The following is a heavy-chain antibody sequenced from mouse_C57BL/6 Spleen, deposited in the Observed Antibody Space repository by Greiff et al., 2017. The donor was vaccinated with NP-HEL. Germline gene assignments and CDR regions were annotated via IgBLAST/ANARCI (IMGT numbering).Heavy chain of an antibody. V-gene: IGHV5-4*01. CDR1: GFTFSSYA. CDR3: AREAITTVVARELYWYFDV. D-gene: IGHD1-1*01. J-gene: IGHJ1*03. CDR2: ISDGGSYT. Sequence: EVQGVESGGGLVKPGGSLKLSCAASGFTFSSYAMSWVRQTPEKRLEWVATISDGGSYTYYPDNVKGRFTISRDNAKNNLYLQMSHLKSEDTAMYYCAREAITTVVARELYWYFDVWGTGTTVTVSS.